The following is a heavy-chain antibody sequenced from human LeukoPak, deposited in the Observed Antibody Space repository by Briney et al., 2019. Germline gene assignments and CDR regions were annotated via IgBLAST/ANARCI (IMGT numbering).Heavy chain of an antibody. CDR3: ARIIIPPDIFTFDHYYSYMDV. CDR1: GFSFSSYW. D-gene: IGHD3-16*01. Sequence: GGSLRLSCVASGFSFSSYWMSWVRQAPGKGLEWVANIKKDGSEKYYVDSVKGRFTVSRDNAKNSLYLQINSLRAEDTAVYYCARIIIPPDIFTFDHYYSYMDVWGRGTTVTVSS. V-gene: IGHV3-7*01. CDR2: IKKDGSEK. J-gene: IGHJ6*03.